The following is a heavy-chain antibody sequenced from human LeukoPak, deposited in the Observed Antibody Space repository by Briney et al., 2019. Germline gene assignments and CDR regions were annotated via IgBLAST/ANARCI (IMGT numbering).Heavy chain of an antibody. CDR1: GGSISSYY. Sequence: SETLSLTCTVSGGSISSYYWSWIRQPPGKGMEWIGYIYYSGSTNYNPSLKSRVTISVDTSKNQFSLKLSSVTAADTAVYYCARELDDAFDIWGQGTMVTVSS. V-gene: IGHV4-59*01. CDR2: IYYSGST. CDR3: ARELDDAFDI. J-gene: IGHJ3*02. D-gene: IGHD1-1*01.